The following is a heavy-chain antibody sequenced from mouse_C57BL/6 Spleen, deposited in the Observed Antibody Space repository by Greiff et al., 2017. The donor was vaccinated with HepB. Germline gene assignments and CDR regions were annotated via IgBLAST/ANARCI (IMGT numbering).Heavy chain of an antibody. V-gene: IGHV14-4*01. CDR3: TPLYDDSWYFDV. CDR1: GFNIKDDY. J-gene: IGHJ1*03. Sequence: EVQLQESGAELVRPGASVKLSCTASGFNIKDDYMHWVKQRPEQGLEWIGWIDPENGDTEYASEFQGKATITADTSSNTAYLQLSSLTSEDTAVDYCTPLYDDSWYFDVWGTGTTVTVSS. D-gene: IGHD2-3*01. CDR2: IDPENGDT.